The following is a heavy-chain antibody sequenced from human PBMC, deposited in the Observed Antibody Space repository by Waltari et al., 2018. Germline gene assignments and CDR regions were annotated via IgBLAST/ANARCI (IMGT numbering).Heavy chain of an antibody. Sequence: EVQLVESGGGLVQPGGSLRLSCAASGFTFSSYWMSWVRQAPGKGLEWVANIKQDGSEKYYVDAVKGRFTISRDNAKNSLNLQMNSLRAEDTAVYYCARVVGHSSGRLYYYYYYGMDVWGQGTTVTVSS. V-gene: IGHV3-7*04. CDR3: ARVVGHSSGRLYYYYYYGMDV. J-gene: IGHJ6*02. CDR1: GFTFSSYW. CDR2: IKQDGSEK. D-gene: IGHD6-25*01.